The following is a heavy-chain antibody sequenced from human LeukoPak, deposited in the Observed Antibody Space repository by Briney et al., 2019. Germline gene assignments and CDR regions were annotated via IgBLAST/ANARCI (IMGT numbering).Heavy chain of an antibody. CDR1: GFTFSSYG. D-gene: IGHD7-27*01. J-gene: IGHJ4*02. CDR2: ISGSGGST. Sequence: GGSLRLSCAASGFTFSSYGMSWVRQAPGKGLEWVAAISGSGGSTYYADSVKGRFTISRDNSKNTLHLQMNSLRAEDTAVYYCAKGIVNWGKYYFDYWGQGTLVTVSS. V-gene: IGHV3-23*01. CDR3: AKGIVNWGKYYFDY.